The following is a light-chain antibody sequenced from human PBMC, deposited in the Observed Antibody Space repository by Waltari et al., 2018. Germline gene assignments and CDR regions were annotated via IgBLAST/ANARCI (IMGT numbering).Light chain of an antibody. CDR3: QQYNGYPT. CDR2: KAS. J-gene: IGKJ1*01. V-gene: IGKV1-5*03. Sequence: DIQMTQSPSTLSASVGDRVTITCRASQSISSWLAWYQQKPGKAPKLLIYKASNLESGVPSRFSGSGSGTEFTLTISRLQPDDFAIYYCQQYNGYPTFGQGTKVEIK. CDR1: QSISSW.